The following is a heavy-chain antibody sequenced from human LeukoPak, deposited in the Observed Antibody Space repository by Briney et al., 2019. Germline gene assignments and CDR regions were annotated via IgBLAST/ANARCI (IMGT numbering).Heavy chain of an antibody. D-gene: IGHD5-24*01. CDR1: GGSISSGDYY. J-gene: IGHJ4*02. CDR2: IYYSGST. CDR3: ARAILATIPYYFDY. Sequence: PSETLSLTCTVSGGSISSGDYYWSWIRQPPGKGLEWLGYIYYSGSTYYNPSLKSRVTISVDTSKNQFSLKLSSVTAADTAVYYCARAILATIPYYFDYWGQGTLVTVSS. V-gene: IGHV4-30-4*08.